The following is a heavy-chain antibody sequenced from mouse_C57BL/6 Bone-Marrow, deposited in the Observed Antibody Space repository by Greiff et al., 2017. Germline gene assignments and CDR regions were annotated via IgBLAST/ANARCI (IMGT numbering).Heavy chain of an antibody. V-gene: IGHV1-76*01. CDR2: IYPGSGNT. J-gene: IGHJ4*01. CDR1: GYTFTDYY. D-gene: IGHD2-4*01. Sequence: QVQLQQSGAELVRPGASVKLSCKASGYTFTDYYINWVKQRPGQGLEWIARIYPGSGNTYYNEKFKGKATLTAEKSSSTAYMQLSSLTSEDSAVYFCARNTIYYDYDEESYYYAMDYWGQGTSVTVSS. CDR3: ARNTIYYDYDEESYYYAMDY.